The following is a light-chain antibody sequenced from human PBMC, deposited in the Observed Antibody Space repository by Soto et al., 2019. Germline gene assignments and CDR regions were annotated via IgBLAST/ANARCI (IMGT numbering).Light chain of an antibody. Sequence: QSVLTQPASVSGSPGQSITISCTGTSSDVGSYNLVSWSQQHPGKAPKLMIYEVSKRPSGVSNRFSGSKSGNTASLTISGLQAEDEADYYCCSYAGSSTCGFGTGTKVTVL. CDR1: SSDVGSYNL. CDR2: EVS. CDR3: CSYAGSSTCG. J-gene: IGLJ1*01. V-gene: IGLV2-23*02.